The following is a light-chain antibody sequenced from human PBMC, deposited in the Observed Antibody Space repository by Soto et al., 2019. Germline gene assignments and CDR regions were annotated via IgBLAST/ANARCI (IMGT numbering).Light chain of an antibody. J-gene: IGKJ2*01. Sequence: EIVMTQSPATLSVSPGERATLSCRASQSVSSNLAWYQQKPGQAPRLLIYGASTRATGIPARFSGSGAGTEFNLTIGRLQSEDFAVYYCQQYNNWRPYTFGQGTKLEIK. CDR2: GAS. CDR1: QSVSSN. CDR3: QQYNNWRPYT. V-gene: IGKV3-15*01.